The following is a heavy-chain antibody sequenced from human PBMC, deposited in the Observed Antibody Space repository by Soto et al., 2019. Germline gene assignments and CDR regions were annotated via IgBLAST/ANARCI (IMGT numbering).Heavy chain of an antibody. CDR2: ISYDGSNK. V-gene: IGHV3-30-3*01. CDR3: ARGPSSLTRFDY. D-gene: IGHD2-2*01. Sequence: PGGSLRLSCAAPGFTFSSYAMHWVRQAPGKGLEWVAVISYDGSNKNYADSVKGRFTTSRDNSKNTLNLQVNSLRAEDTAVYYCARGPSSLTRFDYWGQGTLVTVSS. J-gene: IGHJ4*02. CDR1: GFTFSSYA.